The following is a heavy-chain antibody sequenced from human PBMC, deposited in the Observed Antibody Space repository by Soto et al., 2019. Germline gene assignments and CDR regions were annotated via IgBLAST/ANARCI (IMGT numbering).Heavy chain of an antibody. J-gene: IGHJ5*02. CDR1: GFVFG. CDR3: AGDRGAAPFDP. CDR2: IWDEGSHVYQ. Sequence: QVQLVESGGGVVQPGRSLRLSCAASGFVFGMHWVRQAPGKGLEWVAVIWDEGSHVYQYYADSVRGRFTISRDNSKTTLYLQMDSLRAEDTAMYHCAGDRGAAPFDPWGQGTRVTVSS. V-gene: IGHV3-33*01.